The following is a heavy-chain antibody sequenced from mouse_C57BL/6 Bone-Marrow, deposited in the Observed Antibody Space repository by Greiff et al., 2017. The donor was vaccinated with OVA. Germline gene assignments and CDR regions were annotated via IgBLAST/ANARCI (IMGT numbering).Heavy chain of an antibody. CDR1: GYTFTDYY. D-gene: IGHD3-2*02. Sequence: QVQLQQSGAELVRPGASVKLSCKASGYTFTDYYINWVKQRPGQGLEWIARIYPGSDNTYYNEKFKGKATLTAEKSSSTAYMQLSSLTSEDSAVYFCAKTAQATFDYWGQGTTLTVSS. J-gene: IGHJ2*01. V-gene: IGHV1-76*01. CDR3: AKTAQATFDY. CDR2: IYPGSDNT.